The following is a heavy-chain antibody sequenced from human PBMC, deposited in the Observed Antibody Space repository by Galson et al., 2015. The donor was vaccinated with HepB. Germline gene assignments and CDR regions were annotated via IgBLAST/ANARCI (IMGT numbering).Heavy chain of an antibody. CDR2: VSTNTGNP. Sequence: SVKVSCKASGYIFTDYTINWVRQAPGQGIEWMGWVSTNTGNPTYAQGFAGRFVFSLDTSVSTTYLQIRNLKAEDTAVYYCARTPKYDSGSYRNVWFDPWGQGTLVTVSS. V-gene: IGHV7-4-1*02. CDR3: ARTPKYDSGSYRNVWFDP. D-gene: IGHD3-16*02. CDR1: GYIFTDYT. J-gene: IGHJ5*02.